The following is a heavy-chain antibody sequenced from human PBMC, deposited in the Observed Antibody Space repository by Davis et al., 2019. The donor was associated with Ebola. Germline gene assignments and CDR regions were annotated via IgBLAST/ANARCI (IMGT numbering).Heavy chain of an antibody. CDR1: GSPFSSNS. CDR2: IKQDGSEK. V-gene: IGHV3-7*01. Sequence: GGPLRPPFAAPGSPFSSNSMSWVRQAPGKGLEPVANIKQDGSEKYYVDSVKGRFTISRDNAKNSLYLQRNSLRAEDTAVYYCARDSYYYGMDVWGQGTTVTVSS. J-gene: IGHJ6*02. CDR3: ARDSYYYGMDV.